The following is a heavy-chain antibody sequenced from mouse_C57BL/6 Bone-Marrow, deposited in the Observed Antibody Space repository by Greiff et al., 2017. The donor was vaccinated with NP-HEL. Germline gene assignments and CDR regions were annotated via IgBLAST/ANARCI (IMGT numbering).Heavy chain of an antibody. CDR2: IWWDDDK. J-gene: IGHJ4*01. CDR3: ARIEGYDYDGGNAMDY. Sequence: QVTLKVSGPGILQPSQTLSLTCSFSGFSLSTFGMGVGWIRQPSGKGLEWLAPIWWDDDKYYNPALKSRLTISKDTSKNQVFLKIANVDTADTATYYCARIEGYDYDGGNAMDYWGQGTSVTVSS. CDR1: GFSLSTFGMG. V-gene: IGHV8-8*01. D-gene: IGHD2-4*01.